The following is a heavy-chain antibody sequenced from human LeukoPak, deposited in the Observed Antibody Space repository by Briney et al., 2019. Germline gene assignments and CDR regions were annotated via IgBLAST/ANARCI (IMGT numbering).Heavy chain of an antibody. Sequence: GASVKVSCKTSGYTFTDYYMHWVRQAPGRVLEWMGWINPNSGGTNYAQRFQGRVTMTRDTSISTAYMELNRLRSDDTAVYYCAGVMSTVTSGYYNYMDVWGKGTTVTVSS. D-gene: IGHD4-17*01. V-gene: IGHV1-2*02. CDR2: INPNSGGT. CDR3: AGVMSTVTSGYYNYMDV. CDR1: GYTFTDYY. J-gene: IGHJ6*03.